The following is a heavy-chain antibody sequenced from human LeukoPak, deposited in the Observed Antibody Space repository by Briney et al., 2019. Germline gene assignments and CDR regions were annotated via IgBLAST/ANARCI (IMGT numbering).Heavy chain of an antibody. CDR2: IYPGDSDT. CDR1: GYNFTSYW. J-gene: IGHJ5*02. D-gene: IGHD6-13*01. CDR3: ARLRVAAGINWFDP. Sequence: GESLKISCQGSGYNFTSYWIGWVRQMPGKGLEWMGIIYPGDSDTRYSPSFQGQVTISADKSISTAYLQWSSLKASDTAMYYCARLRVAAGINWFDPWGQGTLVTVSS. V-gene: IGHV5-51*01.